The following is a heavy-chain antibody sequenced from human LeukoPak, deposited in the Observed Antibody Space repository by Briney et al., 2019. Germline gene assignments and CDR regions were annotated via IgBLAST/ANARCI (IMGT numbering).Heavy chain of an antibody. CDR3: VRDMTSRSCHAFDF. V-gene: IGHV3-48*01. J-gene: IGHJ4*02. Sequence: TGRSLRLACAASGFTVSDYSIDSVRQAPGRGLEWLAYITTDFTNRHYANSVDGRFTISRDNAKNSLYLQMNNLRADDTAVYYCVRDMTSRSCHAFDFWGQGTLVTVSS. CDR1: GFTVSDYS. CDR2: ITTDFTNR. D-gene: IGHD6-13*01.